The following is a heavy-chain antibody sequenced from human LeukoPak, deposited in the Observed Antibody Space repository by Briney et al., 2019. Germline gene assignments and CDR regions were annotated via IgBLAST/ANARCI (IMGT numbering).Heavy chain of an antibody. D-gene: IGHD2-15*01. J-gene: IGHJ5*02. CDR1: GYTFTSYD. CDR2: MNPNSGNT. Sequence: GASVKVSCKASGYTFTSYDINWVRQATGQGLEWMGWMNPNSGNTGYAQKFQGRVTMTRNTSISTAYMELSSLRSEDTAVYYCARDGYCSGGSCYPSWFDPGGQGTLVTVSS. CDR3: ARDGYCSGGSCYPSWFDP. V-gene: IGHV1-8*01.